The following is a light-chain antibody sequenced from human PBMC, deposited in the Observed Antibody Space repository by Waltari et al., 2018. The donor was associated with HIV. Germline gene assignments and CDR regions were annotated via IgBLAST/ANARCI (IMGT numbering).Light chain of an antibody. CDR3: ASWDASLNGWV. CDR1: TSNIGITT. Sequence: QSVVTQPPSVSGTPGQPVTISCSGSTSNIGITTVNWYQHLPGTAPKRLIYGNYQRPSGVPDRFSASKSGTSASLAISGLQSEDEADYYCASWDASLNGWVFGGGTKLTVL. V-gene: IGLV1-44*01. J-gene: IGLJ3*02. CDR2: GNY.